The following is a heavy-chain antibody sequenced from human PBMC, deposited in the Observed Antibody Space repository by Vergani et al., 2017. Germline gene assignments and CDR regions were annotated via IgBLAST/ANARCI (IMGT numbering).Heavy chain of an antibody. CDR2: IIPILGIA. V-gene: IGHV1-69*02. Sequence: QVQLVQSGAEVKKPGSSVKVSCKASGGTFSSYTISWVRQAPGQGVEWMGRIIPILGIANYAQKFQGRVPITADKSTSAAYIGLSSLRSEDTAVYYCARSGYYCSGSDYYYSGMDVWGQGTTVTVSS. J-gene: IGHJ6*02. CDR1: GGTFSSYT. D-gene: IGHD3-10*01. CDR3: ARSGYYCSGSDYYYSGMDV.